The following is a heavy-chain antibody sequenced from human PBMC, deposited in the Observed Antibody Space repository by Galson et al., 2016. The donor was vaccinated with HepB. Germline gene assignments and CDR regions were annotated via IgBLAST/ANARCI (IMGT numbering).Heavy chain of an antibody. V-gene: IGHV3-23*01. D-gene: IGHD4-17*01. J-gene: IGHJ4*02. Sequence: SLRLSCAASGFTFNIYAMSWVRQAPGKGLEWVAAIAGSGAPTNYADSVKGRFTISRDNSKNTLCLQMNSLRAEDTAVYYCAKGLYGDYSYFDDWGQGTLVTVSS. CDR3: AKGLYGDYSYFDD. CDR2: IAGSGAPT. CDR1: GFTFNIYA.